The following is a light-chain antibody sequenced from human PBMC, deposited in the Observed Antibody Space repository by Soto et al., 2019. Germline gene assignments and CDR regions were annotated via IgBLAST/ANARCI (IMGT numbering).Light chain of an antibody. CDR3: SSYTSSSTVV. J-gene: IGLJ2*01. CDR2: DVS. V-gene: IGLV2-14*01. Sequence: QSVLTQPASVSGSPGQSITISCTGTGSDVGGYNYVSWFQQYPGKAPKVMIYDVSDRPSGVSNRFSGSKSGNTASLTISGLQAEYEADYYCSSYTSSSTVVFGGGTKLTVL. CDR1: GSDVGGYNY.